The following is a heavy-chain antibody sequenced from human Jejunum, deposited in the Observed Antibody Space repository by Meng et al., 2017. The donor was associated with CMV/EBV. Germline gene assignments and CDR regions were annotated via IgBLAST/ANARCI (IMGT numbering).Heavy chain of an antibody. CDR1: SVPTGSYF. CDR3: ARYERDGSGSLWFDP. CDR2: SDYNGNT. V-gene: IGHV4-61*01. Sequence: SVPTGSYFSSWLRQSPRHGLEWIGESDYNGNTNCIPSFKSRVTMSVDTSKDQFSLKLSSVTAADTAVYYCARYERDGSGSLWFDPWGQGTLVTVSS. J-gene: IGHJ5*02. D-gene: IGHD3-10*01.